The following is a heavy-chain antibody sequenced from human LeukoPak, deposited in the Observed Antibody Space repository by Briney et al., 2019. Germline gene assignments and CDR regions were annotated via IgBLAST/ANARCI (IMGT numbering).Heavy chain of an antibody. D-gene: IGHD3-3*01. J-gene: IGHJ3*02. CDR2: IYTSGST. CDR3: ASEYYDFWSGYGLAFDI. Sequence: SETLSLTCTVSGGSISSYYWSWIRQPAGKGLEWIGRIYTSGSTNYNPSLKSRVTMSVDTSKNQFSLKLSSVTAADTAVYYCASEYYDFWSGYGLAFDIWGQGTMVTASS. CDR1: GGSISSYY. V-gene: IGHV4-4*07.